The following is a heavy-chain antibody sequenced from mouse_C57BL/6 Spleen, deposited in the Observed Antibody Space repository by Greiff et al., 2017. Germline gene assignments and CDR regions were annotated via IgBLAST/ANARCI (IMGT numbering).Heavy chain of an antibody. V-gene: IGHV5-6*01. J-gene: IGHJ2*01. Sequence: EVKLQESGGDLVKPGGSLKLSCAASGFTFSSYGMSWVRQTPDKRLEWVATISSGGSYTYYPDSVKGRFTISRDNAKTALYLQMSSLKSEDTAMYYCARHGTGTLFDYWGQGTTLTVSS. CDR1: GFTFSSYG. D-gene: IGHD4-1*01. CDR3: ARHGTGTLFDY. CDR2: ISSGGSYT.